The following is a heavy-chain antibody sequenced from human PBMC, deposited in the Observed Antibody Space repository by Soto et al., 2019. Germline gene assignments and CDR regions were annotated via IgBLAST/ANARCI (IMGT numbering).Heavy chain of an antibody. CDR2: IYHSGST. D-gene: IGHD3-9*01. CDR3: ARALNYDILTGYPPHPSNNWFDP. CDR1: GGSISSGGYS. V-gene: IGHV4-30-2*01. Sequence: SETLSLTCAVSGGSISSGGYSWSWIRQPPGKGLEWIGYIYHSGSTYYNPSLKSRVTISVDRSKNQFSLKLSSVTAADTAVYYCARALNYDILTGYPPHPSNNWFDPWGQGTLVTVSS. J-gene: IGHJ5*02.